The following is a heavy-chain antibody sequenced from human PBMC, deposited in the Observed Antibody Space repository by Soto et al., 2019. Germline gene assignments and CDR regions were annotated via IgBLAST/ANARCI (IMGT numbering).Heavy chain of an antibody. V-gene: IGHV4-4*02. CDR3: ARGIAVAVSGLDY. CDR2: IYHSGST. Sequence: SETLSLTCAVSGGSISSSNWWSWVRQPPGKGLEWIGEIYHSGSTNYNPSLKSRVTISVDKSKDQFSLKLSSVTAADTAVYYCARGIAVAVSGLDYWGQGTLVTVSS. CDR1: GGSISSSNW. D-gene: IGHD6-19*01. J-gene: IGHJ4*02.